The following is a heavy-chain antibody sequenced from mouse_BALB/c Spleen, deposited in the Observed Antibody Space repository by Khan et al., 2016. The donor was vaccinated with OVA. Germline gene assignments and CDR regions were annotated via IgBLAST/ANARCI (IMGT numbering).Heavy chain of an antibody. V-gene: IGHV1S56*01. CDR3: AREGYYCNYRAWFPY. CDR1: GYTFTNYY. Sequence: VQLQQSGPELVKPGASVRISCKASGYTFTNYYIHWIKQRPGQGLEWIGWIYPGNVNTKYNEKFKGKATLTADKSSSTAYMQLSSLTSEDSAVYFCAREGYYCNYRAWFPYWGQGTLVTVAA. D-gene: IGHD2-1*01. J-gene: IGHJ3*01. CDR2: IYPGNVNT.